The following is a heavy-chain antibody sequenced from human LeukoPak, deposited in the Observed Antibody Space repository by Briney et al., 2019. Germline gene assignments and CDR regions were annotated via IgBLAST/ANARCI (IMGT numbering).Heavy chain of an antibody. CDR3: ARGVGAATIRVGSVLDP. Sequence: ASVKVSCNASGYAFNNYGISWVRQAPGQGLQWMGWICGYNGRTNSAQQFHDRVTMTIDTFTTTAYMELSSLRSEDTAVYYCARGVGAATIRVGSVLDPWGQGTLVTVSS. D-gene: IGHD5-12*01. J-gene: IGHJ5*02. CDR2: ICGYNGRT. CDR1: GYAFNNYG. V-gene: IGHV1-18*01.